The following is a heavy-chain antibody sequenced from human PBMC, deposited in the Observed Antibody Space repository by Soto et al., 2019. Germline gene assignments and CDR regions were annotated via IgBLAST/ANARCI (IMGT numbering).Heavy chain of an antibody. D-gene: IGHD3-10*01. V-gene: IGHV4-34*01. CDR1: GGSFSGYY. J-gene: IGHJ5*02. CDR2: INHSGNT. Sequence: QVQLQQWGAGLLKPSETLSLTCAVYGGSFSGYYWSWIRQPPGKGLEWIGEINHSGNTNYNPSLKGRVTISGDTSKNQFSLKLSSVTAADTAVYYCASNSSGSPSWFDPWGQGTLVTVSS. CDR3: ASNSSGSPSWFDP.